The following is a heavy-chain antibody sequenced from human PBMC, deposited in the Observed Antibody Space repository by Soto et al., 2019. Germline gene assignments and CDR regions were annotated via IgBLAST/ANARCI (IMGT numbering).Heavy chain of an antibody. D-gene: IGHD3-10*01. CDR1: SYIFTDYY. Sequence: GASMPVSCKASSYIFTDYYMHWVRPAPAQKLGWMGGINPNSGETNYAQKFQGRVTMTEDTSTDTAYMELSSLRSEDTAVYYCATPAVLWFGESRPPHFAFDYWGQGTLVTVSS. CDR2: INPNSGET. J-gene: IGHJ4*02. CDR3: ATPAVLWFGESRPPHFAFDY. V-gene: IGHV1-2*02.